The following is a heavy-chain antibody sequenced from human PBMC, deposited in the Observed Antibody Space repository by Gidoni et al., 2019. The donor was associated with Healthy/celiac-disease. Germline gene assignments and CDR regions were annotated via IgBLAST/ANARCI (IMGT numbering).Heavy chain of an antibody. Sequence: STYYNPSLKSRVTISVDTSKNQFSLKLSSVTAADTAVYYCARHLITMVRGVIINQVRYNWFDPWGQGTLVTVSS. CDR2: ST. CDR3: ARHLITMVRGVIINQVRYNWFDP. J-gene: IGHJ5*02. D-gene: IGHD3-10*01. V-gene: IGHV4-39*01.